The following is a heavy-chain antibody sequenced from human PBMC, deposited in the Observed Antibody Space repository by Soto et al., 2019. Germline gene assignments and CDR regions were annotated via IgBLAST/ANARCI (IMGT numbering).Heavy chain of an antibody. Sequence: QVQLEQSGAEVKKPGSSVKVSCKASGGTLSDHGVAWLRQAPGQGLEWMGGTIPVFNTAKYAQKFQGRVTVTADKFTNIAYMERSSLRSEDTAFYFCARGVYCSWNYYTGPSAFDIWGQGTMVIVSS. V-gene: IGHV1-69*06. CDR3: ARGVYCSWNYYTGPSAFDI. D-gene: IGHD3-10*01. J-gene: IGHJ3*02. CDR2: TIPVFNTA. CDR1: GGTLSDHG.